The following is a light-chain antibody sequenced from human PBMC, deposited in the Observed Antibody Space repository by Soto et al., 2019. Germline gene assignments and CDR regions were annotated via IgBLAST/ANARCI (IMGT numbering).Light chain of an antibody. CDR1: SSNIGSNT. V-gene: IGLV1-44*01. J-gene: IGLJ1*01. Sequence: QLVLTQPLSASEAPGQRVTISCSGGSSNIGSNTVAWYQHLPGTAPPRLIFTAGQRPSGVPGRFSGSKSGTSASLAISGLQSEDEADYYCSAWNNSLNGYVFGPGTKLTVL. CDR3: SAWNNSLNGYV. CDR2: TAG.